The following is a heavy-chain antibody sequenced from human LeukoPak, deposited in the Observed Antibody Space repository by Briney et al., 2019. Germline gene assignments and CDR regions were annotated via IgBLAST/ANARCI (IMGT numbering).Heavy chain of an antibody. CDR3: GRAFPPLRTSSAGDL. J-gene: IGHJ4*02. Sequence: GGSLRLSCSASGFTFSDYDMNWVRQAPGKGPEWVSSISYLSSHVYYGDSVKGRFSIPRDNAKNSLYLQMNSLGAEDTAIYYCGRAFPPLRTSSAGDLWGQGILVTVST. V-gene: IGHV3-21*01. D-gene: IGHD3-16*01. CDR1: GFTFSDYD. CDR2: ISYLSSHV.